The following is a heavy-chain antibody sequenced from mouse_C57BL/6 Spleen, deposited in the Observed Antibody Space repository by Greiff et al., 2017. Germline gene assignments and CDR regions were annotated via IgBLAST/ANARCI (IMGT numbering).Heavy chain of an antibody. J-gene: IGHJ2*01. CDR1: GFTFSSYA. CDR3: ARDSYYYNFDY. D-gene: IGHD1-1*01. CDR2: ISDGGSYT. Sequence: EVKVVESGGGLVKPGGSLKLSCAASGFTFSSYAMSWVRQTPEKRLEWVATISDGGSYTDYPDNVKGRFTISRDNAKNNLYLQMSHLKSEDTAMYYCARDSYYYNFDYWGQGTTLTVSS. V-gene: IGHV5-4*01.